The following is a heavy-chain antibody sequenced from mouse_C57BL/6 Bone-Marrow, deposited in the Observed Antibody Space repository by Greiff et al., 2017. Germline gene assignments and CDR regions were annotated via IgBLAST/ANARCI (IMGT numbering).Heavy chain of an antibody. CDR3: ARPYYSNYWYFDV. J-gene: IGHJ1*03. CDR2: IYPGSGST. Sequence: VQLQQPGAELVKPGASVKMSCKASGYTFTSYWITWVKQRPGQGLEWIGDIYPGSGSTNYTEKFKSKATLTVDTSSRTAYMQLSSRTSEDSAVYYGARPYYSNYWYFDVWGTGTTVTVSS. V-gene: IGHV1-55*01. CDR1: GYTFTSYW. D-gene: IGHD2-5*01.